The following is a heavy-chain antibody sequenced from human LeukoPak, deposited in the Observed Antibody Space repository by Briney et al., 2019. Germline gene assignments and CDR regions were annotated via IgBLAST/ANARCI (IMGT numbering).Heavy chain of an antibody. CDR1: GDRVSSNSAA. CDR3: ARGRIAYYGMDV. J-gene: IGHJ6*02. CDR2: TYYRSKWYN. V-gene: IGHV6-1*01. Sequence: SQTLSLTCAISGDRVSSNSAAWNWIRQSPSRGLEWLGRTYYRSKWYNDFAISVTSRITIKPDTSKNQFSLQLNSVTHEDTAVYYCARGRIAYYGMDVWGQGTTVTVSS. D-gene: IGHD2-21*01.